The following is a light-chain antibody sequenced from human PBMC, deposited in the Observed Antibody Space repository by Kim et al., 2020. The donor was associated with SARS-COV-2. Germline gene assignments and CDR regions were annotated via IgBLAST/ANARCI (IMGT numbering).Light chain of an antibody. CDR3: QSYDSSLSGYV. Sequence: SFLPPPPSFSSSPGPLFLLSCTGTSSNIGAGYDVHWYQQLPRTAPKLLIYANSNRPSGVPDRFSGSKSGTSASLAITGLQAEDEADYYCQSYDSSLSGYVFGTGTKVTV. CDR1: SSNIGAGYD. V-gene: IGLV1-40*01. J-gene: IGLJ1*01. CDR2: ANS.